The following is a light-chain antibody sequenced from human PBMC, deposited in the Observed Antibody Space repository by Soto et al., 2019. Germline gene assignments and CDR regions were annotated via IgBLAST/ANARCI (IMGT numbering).Light chain of an antibody. Sequence: QSVLTQPVSVSGSPGQSITISCTGTRSDIGAYNFVSWYQQHPGEVPKLILYDVNVRPSGVSNRFSGSKSGNTASLTISGLQAEDEADYYCTSWTTSTTMIFGGGTKVTVL. V-gene: IGLV2-14*03. CDR1: RSDIGAYNF. CDR3: TSWTTSTTMI. CDR2: DVN. J-gene: IGLJ2*01.